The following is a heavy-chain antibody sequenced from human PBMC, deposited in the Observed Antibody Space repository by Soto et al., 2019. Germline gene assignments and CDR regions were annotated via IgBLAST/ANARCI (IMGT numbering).Heavy chain of an antibody. CDR1: VYTFTSYG. Sequence: QVKLVQSGAEVKKPGASVKVSCKASVYTFTSYGIIWVRQATGQGLEWMGWISAYNGNTNYAQKLQGRVTMNTDTATSTAYMELRSLRSDETAVYYCARAYFYGSGSWYCGQGTLVTV. CDR3: ARAYFYGSGSWY. J-gene: IGHJ4*02. D-gene: IGHD3-10*01. V-gene: IGHV1-18*01. CDR2: ISAYNGNT.